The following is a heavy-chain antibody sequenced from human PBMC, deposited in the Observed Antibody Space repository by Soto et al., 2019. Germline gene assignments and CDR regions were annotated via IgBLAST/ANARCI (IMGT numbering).Heavy chain of an antibody. V-gene: IGHV3-48*02. D-gene: IGHD2-21*01. CDR1: GFTFSDFN. CDR3: ARDAYYSSDN. Sequence: PGGSLRLSCAASGFTFSDFNMNWVRQAPGKGLEWVSNIRTSSSTVYYADSVKGRFSVSRDNAKNTLYLQMSSLRDEDTAVYYCARDAYYSSDNWGQETQVNVSS. CDR2: IRTSSSTV. J-gene: IGHJ4*02.